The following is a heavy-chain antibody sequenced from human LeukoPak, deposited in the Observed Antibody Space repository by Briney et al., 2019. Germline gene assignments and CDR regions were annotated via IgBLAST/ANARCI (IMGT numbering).Heavy chain of an antibody. CDR3: AKDRDLGGSSYYFDY. Sequence: GGSLRLSCEAAGFTFSRYGMHWVRQAPGKGLEWVAVISFDGSDKKYADSVKGRFTISRDNSRNTLYLQMNSLRAEDTAVYYCAKDRDLGGSSYYFDYWGQGTLVTVSS. V-gene: IGHV3-30*18. CDR2: ISFDGSDK. D-gene: IGHD1-26*01. J-gene: IGHJ4*02. CDR1: GFTFSRYG.